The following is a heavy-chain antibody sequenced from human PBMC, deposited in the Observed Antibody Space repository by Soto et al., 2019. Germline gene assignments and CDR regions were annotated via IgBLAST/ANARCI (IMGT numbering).Heavy chain of an antibody. D-gene: IGHD4-17*01. CDR2: IYHSGST. Sequence: LQESGPGLVKPPGTLSLTCAVSSGSISXXXWXXXVRQPPGKGLEWIGEIYHSGSTIRNPSLKSRXXLSXXXSXXXFSLELSSVTAAVPAVYFCARRTTVTKDWFDPWGQGTLVTVSS. J-gene: IGHJ5*02. CDR1: SGSISXXXW. CDR3: ARRTTVTKDWFDP. V-gene: IGHV4-4*01.